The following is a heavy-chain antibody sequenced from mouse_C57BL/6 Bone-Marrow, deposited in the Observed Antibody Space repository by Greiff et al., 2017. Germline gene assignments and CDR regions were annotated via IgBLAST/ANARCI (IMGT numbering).Heavy chain of an antibody. CDR1: GYSITSGYY. D-gene: IGHD1-1*01. CDR2: ISYDGSN. CDR3: ANGLITTVVSFDY. Sequence: EVQLVESGPGLVKPSQSLSLTCSVTGYSITSGYYWNWIRQFPGNKLEWMGYISYDGSNNYNPSLKNRISITLDTSKNQFFLKLNSVTTEDTATYDGANGLITTVVSFDYWGESATLTVSS. V-gene: IGHV3-6*01. J-gene: IGHJ2*01.